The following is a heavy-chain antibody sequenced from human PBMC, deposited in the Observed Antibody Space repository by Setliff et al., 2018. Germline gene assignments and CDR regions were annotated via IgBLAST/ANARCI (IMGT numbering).Heavy chain of an antibody. CDR1: GFTFSSHG. V-gene: IGHV3-48*03. J-gene: IGHJ6*02. CDR3: ARDGGINMVKTYYYGLDV. CDR2: ISNWGTTI. D-gene: IGHD3-10*01. Sequence: GGSLRLSCAVPGFTFSSHGMNWVRQAPGKGLEWVAYISNWGTTIYYADSVKGRFTISRDNAKNSLFLQMNSLRTEDMGIYYCARDGGINMVKTYYYGLDVWGQGTTVTVSS.